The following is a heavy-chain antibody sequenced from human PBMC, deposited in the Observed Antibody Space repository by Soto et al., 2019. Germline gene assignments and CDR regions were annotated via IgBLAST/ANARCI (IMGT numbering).Heavy chain of an antibody. V-gene: IGHV3-11*06. J-gene: IGHJ4*02. Sequence: ESGGGLVKPGGSLRLSCAASGFTFSDYYMTWVRQAPGKGLEWVAYITSSSSYTDYADSVKGRFTISRDNAKNSLNLQMNSLTVEDTAVYYCARGGTLVTQTNYFDYWGPGTLVTVSS. CDR1: GFTFSDYY. CDR2: ITSSSSYT. CDR3: ARGGTLVTQTNYFDY. D-gene: IGHD6-13*01.